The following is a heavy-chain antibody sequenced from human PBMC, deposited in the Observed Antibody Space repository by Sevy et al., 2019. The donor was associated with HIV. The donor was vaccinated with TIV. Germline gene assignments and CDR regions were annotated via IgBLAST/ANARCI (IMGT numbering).Heavy chain of an antibody. Sequence: GGSLRLSCAASGFTFRTYAMNWVRQAPGKGLEWVSGISGSGGSTYYADSVKGRFTISRDNSKNTLNLQMNSLGAEDTAVYYCAKDYYDSSGYYPMDAFDIWGQGTMVTVSS. CDR2: ISGSGGST. CDR1: GFTFRTYA. J-gene: IGHJ3*02. D-gene: IGHD3-22*01. CDR3: AKDYYDSSGYYPMDAFDI. V-gene: IGHV3-23*01.